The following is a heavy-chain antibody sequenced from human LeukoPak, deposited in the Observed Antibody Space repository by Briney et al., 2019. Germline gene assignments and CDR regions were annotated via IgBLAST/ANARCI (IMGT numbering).Heavy chain of an antibody. CDR3: ARVPRSYYYYYHMDV. CDR2: IYYSGST. CDR1: GGSISSYY. Sequence: SETLSLTCTVSGGSISSYYWSWIRQPPGKGLEWIGYIYYSGSTNYNPSLKSRVTMSADTSKNQFSLKLSSVTAADTAVYYCARVPRSYYYYYHMDVWGKGTTVTVSS. V-gene: IGHV4-59*01. J-gene: IGHJ6*03.